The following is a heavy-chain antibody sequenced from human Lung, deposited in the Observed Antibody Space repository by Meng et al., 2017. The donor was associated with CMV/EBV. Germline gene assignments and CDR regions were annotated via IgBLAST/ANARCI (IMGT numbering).Heavy chain of an antibody. CDR3: VRDGGHWSFDY. CDR2: IKTDGTYS. CDR1: GFTFSRYR. V-gene: IGHV3-74*01. J-gene: IGHJ4*02. Sequence: GESLKISCAASGFTFSRYRMHWVRQTPEKGLVWVSRIKTDGTYSNYADYVKGRFTISRDNARNTLYLQMNSLRGEDTAVYFCVRDGGHWSFDYWGQEALVTVSS. D-gene: IGHD1-1*01.